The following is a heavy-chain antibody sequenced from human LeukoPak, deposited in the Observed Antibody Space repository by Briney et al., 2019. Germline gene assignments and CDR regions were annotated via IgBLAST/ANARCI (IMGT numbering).Heavy chain of an antibody. CDR1: GFTFSSYA. Sequence: GGSLRLSCAASGFTFSSYAMHWVRQAPGKGLEWVATMDGGGSATYYVDSVKGRFTITRDNAKNSLFLQMNSLRAEDTALYYCANEEWYRFDYWGQGTLVTAPS. CDR3: ANEEWYRFDY. D-gene: IGHD2-8*01. CDR2: MDGGGSAT. V-gene: IGHV3-7*03. J-gene: IGHJ4*02.